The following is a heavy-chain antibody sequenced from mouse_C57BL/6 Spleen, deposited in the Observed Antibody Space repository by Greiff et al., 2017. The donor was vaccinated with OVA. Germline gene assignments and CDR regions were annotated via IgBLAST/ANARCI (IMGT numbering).Heavy chain of an antibody. J-gene: IGHJ3*01. CDR3: ARGTMVTTGAY. CDR2: IYPGSGST. CDR1: GYTFTSYW. V-gene: IGHV1-55*01. D-gene: IGHD2-2*01. Sequence: QVQLKQSGAELVKPGASVKMSCKASGYTFTSYWITWVKQRPGQGLEWIGDIYPGSGSTNYNEKFKSKATLTVDTSSSTAYMQLSSLTSEDSAVYYCARGTMVTTGAYWGQGTLVTVSA.